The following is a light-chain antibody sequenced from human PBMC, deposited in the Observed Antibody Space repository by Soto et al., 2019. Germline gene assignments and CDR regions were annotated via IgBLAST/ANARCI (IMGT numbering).Light chain of an antibody. Sequence: EIVLTQSPVTLSLSPGEGATLSCRASQTVSKIYLAWYQQKADQAPSLVIYASSTRGTGIPDRFSGSGSGTDFTLTISRLEPEDFAVFYCQQYAVSPNTFGQGTRLEIK. CDR1: QTVSKIY. J-gene: IGKJ5*01. CDR2: ASS. V-gene: IGKV3-20*01. CDR3: QQYAVSPNT.